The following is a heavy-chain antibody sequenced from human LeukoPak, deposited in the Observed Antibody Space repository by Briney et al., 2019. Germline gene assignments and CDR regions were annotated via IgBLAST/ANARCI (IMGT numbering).Heavy chain of an antibody. D-gene: IGHD4-11*01. Sequence: SVKLSCQASGGTFSNYSISWVRHAPGHGLEWMGRTIPMVGTTIYAQNFQGRVTITTDKSTSTAYMEVSSLRIEDTAVYYCASVTVTTWAPDGHMDVWGKGTTVTVSS. CDR3: ASVTVTTWAPDGHMDV. CDR2: TIPMVGTT. CDR1: GGTFSNYS. V-gene: IGHV1-69*08. J-gene: IGHJ6*03.